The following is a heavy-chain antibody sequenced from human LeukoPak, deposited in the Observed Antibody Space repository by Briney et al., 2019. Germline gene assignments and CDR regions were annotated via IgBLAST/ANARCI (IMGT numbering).Heavy chain of an antibody. CDR2: ISGSGGSI. Sequence: GGSLRLSCSASGLTFTSYSMNWVRQAPGKGLEWVSAISGSGGSIYYADSVKGRFTISRDNSKNTLFLQMNSLRAEDTAVYYCAKDRGWFGGSLANFDDWGQGTLVTVSS. CDR3: AKDRGWFGGSLANFDD. CDR1: GLTFTSYS. V-gene: IGHV3-23*01. D-gene: IGHD3-10*01. J-gene: IGHJ4*02.